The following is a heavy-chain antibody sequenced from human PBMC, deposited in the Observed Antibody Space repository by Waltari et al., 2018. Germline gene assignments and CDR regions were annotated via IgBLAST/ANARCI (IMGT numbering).Heavy chain of an antibody. CDR2: IFHSGRT. CDR1: GYYISSNYF. V-gene: IGHV4-38-2*02. Sequence: QVELQESGPGLVKPSETLSLTCKVSGYYISSNYFWGWIRQPPGKGPEWIGSIFHSGRTYYNPSLKSRVTISVDTSKTQFSLKLISVTAADTAVYYCARVAYSDFWSDYSSRPSFDYWGPGTLVTVSS. J-gene: IGHJ4*02. CDR3: ARVAYSDFWSDYSSRPSFDY. D-gene: IGHD3-3*01.